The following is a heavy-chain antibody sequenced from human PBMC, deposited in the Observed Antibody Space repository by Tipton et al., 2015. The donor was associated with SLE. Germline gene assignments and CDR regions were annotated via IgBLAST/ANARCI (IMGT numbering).Heavy chain of an antibody. D-gene: IGHD3-22*01. CDR1: GFTFSSYW. CDR2: INSDGSTT. J-gene: IGHJ3*02. CDR3: AKDLTMIVGDAFDI. V-gene: IGHV3-74*01. Sequence: SLRLSCAASGFTFSSYWMHWVRQAPGKGLVWVSHINSDGSTTSYADSVKGRFTISRDNAKNTLYLQMNSLRAEDTAVYYCAKDLTMIVGDAFDIWDQGTMVTVSS.